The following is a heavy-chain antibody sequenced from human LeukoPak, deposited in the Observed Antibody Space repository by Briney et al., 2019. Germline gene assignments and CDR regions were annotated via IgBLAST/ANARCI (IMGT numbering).Heavy chain of an antibody. CDR2: IIPIFGTA. Sequence: ASVKVSCKASGGTFSSYAISWVRQAPGQGLEWMGRIIPIFGTANYAQKFQGRVTITADKSTSTAYMELSSLRSEDTAVYYCARDYGASYYDSSGYYLTPFDSWGQGTLVTVSS. D-gene: IGHD3-22*01. V-gene: IGHV1-69*06. CDR3: ARDYGASYYDSSGYYLTPFDS. CDR1: GGTFSSYA. J-gene: IGHJ4*02.